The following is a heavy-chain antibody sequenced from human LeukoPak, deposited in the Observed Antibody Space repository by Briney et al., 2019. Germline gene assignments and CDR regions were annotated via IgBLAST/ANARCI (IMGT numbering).Heavy chain of an antibody. CDR3: ASHYGGNAPHY. V-gene: IGHV4-39*07. D-gene: IGHD4-23*01. CDR1: GGSISTSSYY. Sequence: SETLSLTCTVSGGSISTSSYYWGWIRQPPGKGLEWIGSIYCSGSTYYNPSLQSRVTISIDTSKSQFSLKLSSVTAADTAVYYCASHYGGNAPHYWGQGTLVTVSS. J-gene: IGHJ4*02. CDR2: IYCSGST.